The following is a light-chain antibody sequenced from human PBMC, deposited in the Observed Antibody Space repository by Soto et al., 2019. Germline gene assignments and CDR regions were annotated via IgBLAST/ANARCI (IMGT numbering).Light chain of an antibody. Sequence: QSALTQPASVSGSPGQSITISCTGTRSDVGGYNYVSWYQQHPGKAPKLMIYDVSNRPSGVSNRFSGSKSGNTASLTISGLQAEDEADYYCSSYTSSTFLVFGGGTQLTVL. CDR1: RSDVGGYNY. J-gene: IGLJ2*01. CDR2: DVS. V-gene: IGLV2-14*01. CDR3: SSYTSSTFLV.